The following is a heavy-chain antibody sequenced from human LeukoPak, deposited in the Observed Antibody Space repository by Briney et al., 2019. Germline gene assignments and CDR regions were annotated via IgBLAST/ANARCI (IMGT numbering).Heavy chain of an antibody. J-gene: IGHJ4*02. CDR3: ARPMYAKARLFDY. V-gene: IGHV3-48*03. CDR1: GFTFSNYE. CDR2: IGSSGDGI. D-gene: IGHD2-8*01. Sequence: QSGGSLRLSCVASGFTFSNYEMNWVRQAPGKGLEWVSLIGSSGDGISYADSAKGRFTVSRDNAKSSMFLQMNSLRVEDTAVYFCARPMYAKARLFDYWGQGTLVTVSS.